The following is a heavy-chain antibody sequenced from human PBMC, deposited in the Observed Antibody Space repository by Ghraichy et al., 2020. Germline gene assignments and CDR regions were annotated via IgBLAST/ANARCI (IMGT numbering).Heavy chain of an antibody. CDR3: AKCDSSGSRGDYGMDV. CDR2: ISYDGSNK. CDR1: GFTFSSYG. Sequence: GGSLRLSCAASGFTFSSYGMHWVRQAPGKGLEWVAVISYDGSNKYYADSVKGRFTISRDNSKNTLYLQMNSLRAEDTAVYYCAKCDSSGSRGDYGMDVWGQGTTVTVSS. D-gene: IGHD6-19*01. V-gene: IGHV3-30*18. J-gene: IGHJ6*02.